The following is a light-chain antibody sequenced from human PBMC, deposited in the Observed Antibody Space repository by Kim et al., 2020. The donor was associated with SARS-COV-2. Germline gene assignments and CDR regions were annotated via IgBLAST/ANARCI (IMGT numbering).Light chain of an antibody. V-gene: IGKV1-39*01. CDR3: QQSYANPRT. CDR1: QSISGY. Sequence: DIQMTQSPSSLSASEGDRVIITCRASQSISGYLNWYQQKPGKAPKLLIYAASSLQSGVPSRFSGSGSGTDFTLTISSLLPEDFATYYCQQSYANPRTFGQGTKVEIK. J-gene: IGKJ1*01. CDR2: AAS.